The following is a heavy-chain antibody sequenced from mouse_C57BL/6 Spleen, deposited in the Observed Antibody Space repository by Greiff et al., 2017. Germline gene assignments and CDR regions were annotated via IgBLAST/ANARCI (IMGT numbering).Heavy chain of an antibody. V-gene: IGHV3-1*01. CDR3: ARDLGYGFAD. Sequence: EVQLVESGPGMVKPSQSLSLTCTVTGYSITSGYDWHWIRHFPGNKLEWMGYISYSGSTNYNPSLKSRISITHDTSKNHFFLKLNSVTTEDTATYCCARDLGYGFADWGQGTLVTVSA. CDR2: ISYSGST. J-gene: IGHJ3*01. D-gene: IGHD2-2*01. CDR1: GYSITSGYD.